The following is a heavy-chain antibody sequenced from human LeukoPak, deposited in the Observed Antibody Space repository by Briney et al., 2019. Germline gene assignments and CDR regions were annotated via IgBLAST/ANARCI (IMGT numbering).Heavy chain of an antibody. CDR3: VRLKPAMNVFDP. D-gene: IGHD1-1*01. Sequence: PSETLSLTCTVSSGSVTTGSYSWSWIRQPPGKGLEWIGYIYYSGNTYYNPSLKSRLTISVDTAKNQFSLKLNSVTAADTAVYYCVRLKPAMNVFDPWGQGTLVTVSS. CDR2: IYYSGNT. J-gene: IGHJ5*02. V-gene: IGHV4-30-4*07. CDR1: SGSVTTGSYS.